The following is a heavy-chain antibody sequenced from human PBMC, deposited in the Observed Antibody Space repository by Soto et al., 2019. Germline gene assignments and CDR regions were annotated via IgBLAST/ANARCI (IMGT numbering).Heavy chain of an antibody. CDR2: IKQDGTEK. CDR1: GFTFSNYW. J-gene: IGHJ6*02. V-gene: IGHV3-7*03. CDR3: AKTTPIVGGTSYYYYGMDV. D-gene: IGHD1-26*01. Sequence: SGGSLRLSCAASGFTFSNYWMSWVRQAPGKGLEWVANIKQDGTEKYYVDSVKGRFTISRDNAKNSMYLQMNSLRAEDTAVYYCAKTTPIVGGTSYYYYGMDVWGQGTTVTVSS.